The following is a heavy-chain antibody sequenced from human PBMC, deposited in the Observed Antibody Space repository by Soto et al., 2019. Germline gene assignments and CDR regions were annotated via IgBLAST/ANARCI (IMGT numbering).Heavy chain of an antibody. Sequence: QVQLQQWGAGLLKPSETLSLTCAVYGGSFSGYYWSWIRQPPGKGLEWIGEINHSGSTNYNPSLKSRVTISVDTSKNQFSLKLSSVTAADTAVYYCARAFRGCDFWSGIRGHYFDYWGQGTLVTVSS. CDR3: ARAFRGCDFWSGIRGHYFDY. J-gene: IGHJ4*02. CDR1: GGSFSGYY. CDR2: INHSGST. D-gene: IGHD3-3*01. V-gene: IGHV4-34*01.